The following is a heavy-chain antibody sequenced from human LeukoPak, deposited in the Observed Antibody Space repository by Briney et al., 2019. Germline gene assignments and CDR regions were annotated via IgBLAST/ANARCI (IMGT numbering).Heavy chain of an antibody. V-gene: IGHV1-2*02. CDR2: INPSSGGT. CDR1: GYTFTGYY. CDR3: ASRYSSGWGYYYYGMDV. Sequence: ASVKVSCKASGYTFTGYYMHWVRQAPGQGLEWMGWINPSSGGTNYAQKFQGRVTMTRDTSISTAYMELSRLRSDDTAVYYCASRYSSGWGYYYYGMDVWGQGTTVTVSS. D-gene: IGHD6-19*01. J-gene: IGHJ6*02.